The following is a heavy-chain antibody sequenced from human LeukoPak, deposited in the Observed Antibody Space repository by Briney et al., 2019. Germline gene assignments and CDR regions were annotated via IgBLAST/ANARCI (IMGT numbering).Heavy chain of an antibody. CDR2: IGISSNNI. CDR1: GITFSSYS. D-gene: IGHD4-17*01. CDR3: ARDGVRGFTATAPFDY. V-gene: IGHV3-21*01. J-gene: IGHJ4*02. Sequence: GGSLRLSCAASGITFSSYSMNWVRQAPGKGLEWVSSIGISSNNIYYADSVKGRFTISRDNAKNSLSLQMNSLRVEDTAVYYCARDGVRGFTATAPFDYWGPGTLVTVSS.